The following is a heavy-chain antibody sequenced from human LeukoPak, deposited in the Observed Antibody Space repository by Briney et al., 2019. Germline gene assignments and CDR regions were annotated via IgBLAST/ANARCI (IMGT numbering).Heavy chain of an antibody. Sequence: GGSLRLSCAASGFIFRSYSMNWARQAPGKALEWVSTIYGNGGDTKYIDSVKGRFTVSRDNSKNTLYLQMNSLRVDGTAVYYCARDSAAVGGHDFDYWGRGALVIVSS. V-gene: IGHV3-23*05. CDR1: GFIFRSYS. J-gene: IGHJ4*02. D-gene: IGHD1-26*01. CDR3: ARDSAAVGGHDFDY. CDR2: IYGNGGDT.